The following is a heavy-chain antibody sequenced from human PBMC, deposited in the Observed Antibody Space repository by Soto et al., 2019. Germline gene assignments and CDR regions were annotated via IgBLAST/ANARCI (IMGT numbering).Heavy chain of an antibody. V-gene: IGHV3-64D*06. Sequence: QPGGSLRLSCSASGFTFSSYAMHWVRQAPGKGLEYVSAISSNGGSTYYADSVKGRFTISRDNSKNTLYPQMSSLRAEDTAVYYCVKDVEYCSSTSCYKASYDILIPVLGFVYWGQGTLVTVSS. CDR2: ISSNGGST. CDR3: VKDVEYCSSTSCYKASYDILIPVLGFVY. J-gene: IGHJ4*02. D-gene: IGHD2-2*02. CDR1: GFTFSSYA.